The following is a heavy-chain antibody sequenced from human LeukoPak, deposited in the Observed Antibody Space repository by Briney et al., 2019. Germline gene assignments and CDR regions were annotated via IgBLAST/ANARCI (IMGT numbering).Heavy chain of an antibody. CDR3: ARGRYCSATICSGGDAFDI. CDR1: GGSISNYY. CDR2: IYTSAST. Sequence: SETLSLTCSVSGGSISNYYWSWIRQPAGKGLEWIGRIYTSASTNYNPSLKSRVTLSVDASRNQSSLRLSSLTAADTAVYYCARGRYCSATICSGGDAFDIWGQGTVVTVSS. V-gene: IGHV4-4*07. J-gene: IGHJ3*02. D-gene: IGHD5-24*01.